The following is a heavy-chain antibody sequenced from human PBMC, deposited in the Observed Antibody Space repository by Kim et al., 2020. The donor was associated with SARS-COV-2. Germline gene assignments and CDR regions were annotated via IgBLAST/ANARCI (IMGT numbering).Heavy chain of an antibody. V-gene: IGHV4-39*01. Sequence: YYNPSLKRRVTISVDTSKNQFSLKLSSVTAADTAVYYCARQGYGDYLFFYWGQGTLVTVSS. CDR3: ARQGYGDYLFFY. D-gene: IGHD4-17*01. J-gene: IGHJ4*02.